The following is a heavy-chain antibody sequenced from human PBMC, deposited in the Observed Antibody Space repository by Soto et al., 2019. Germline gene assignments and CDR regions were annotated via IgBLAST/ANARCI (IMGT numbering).Heavy chain of an antibody. J-gene: IGHJ4*02. Sequence: DVQVVESGGRLVQPGGSLRLSCAASGFTFSNYWLHWVRQTPGKGLVWVSRIKFDGSITNYADSVKRRANLSRDNAKNAVYLQMAGLRADDTAVYYCARGARNYYYFDYWGQGTLVTVSS. V-gene: IGHV3-74*01. CDR2: IKFDGSIT. CDR1: GFTFSNYW. D-gene: IGHD1-7*01. CDR3: ARGARNYYYFDY.